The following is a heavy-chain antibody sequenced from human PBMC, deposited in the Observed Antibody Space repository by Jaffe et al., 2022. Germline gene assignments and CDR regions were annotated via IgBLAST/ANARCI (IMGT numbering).Heavy chain of an antibody. D-gene: IGHD2-2*01. V-gene: IGHV3-30*18. CDR3: AKDRYCSSTSCSGFDP. J-gene: IGHJ5*02. Sequence: QVQLVESGGGVVQPGRSLRLSCAASGFTFSSYGMHWVRQAPGKGLEWVAVISYDGSNKYYADSVKGRFTISRDNSKNTLYLQMNSLRAEDTAVYYCAKDRYCSSTSCSGFDPWGQGTLVTVSS. CDR1: GFTFSSYG. CDR2: ISYDGSNK.